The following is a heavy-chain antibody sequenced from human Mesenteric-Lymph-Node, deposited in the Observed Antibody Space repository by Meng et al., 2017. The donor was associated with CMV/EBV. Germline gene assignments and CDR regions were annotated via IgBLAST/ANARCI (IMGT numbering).Heavy chain of an antibody. Sequence: QVQLHQWGPGRLKPSETLSVTCAVYGGSFSGYYWNWIRQSPEKGLEWIGEINHSGSTTYNPSFTSRIIISVDTSTNQISLNMSSVTAADTAVYYCAGGSSYDILTGYFDYWGQGALVTVSS. CDR3: AGGSSYDILTGYFDY. J-gene: IGHJ4*02. V-gene: IGHV4-34*01. CDR1: GGSFSGYY. D-gene: IGHD3-9*01. CDR2: INHSGST.